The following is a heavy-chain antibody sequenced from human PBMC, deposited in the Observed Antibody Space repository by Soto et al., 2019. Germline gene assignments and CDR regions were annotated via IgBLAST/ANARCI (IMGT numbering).Heavy chain of an antibody. D-gene: IGHD3-16*01. J-gene: IGHJ4*02. CDR3: YTALRRDSALGAY. CDR2: IRSNADGGTA. Sequence: GWPLILSCAASGFPFIDAFMSWVRQAPGKGLQWIGRIRSNADGGTADLAAPVRGRFSISRDDSTDTLYLQLNSLQLDDTAVYFCYTALRRDSALGAYWGQGTLVTVSS. V-gene: IGHV3-15*01. CDR1: GFPFIDAF.